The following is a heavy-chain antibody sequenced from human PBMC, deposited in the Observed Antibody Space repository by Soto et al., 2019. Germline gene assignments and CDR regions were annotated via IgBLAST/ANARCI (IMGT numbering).Heavy chain of an antibody. CDR1: GGSFSGYY. V-gene: IGHV4-34*01. Sequence: QVQLQQWGAGLLKPSETLSLTCAVYGGSFSGYYWSWIRQPPGKGLEWIGEINHSGSTNYNPSLKSRLTISVDTSKNQFYLKLSSVTAADTAVYYCARGRVYCSSTSCYPFDYWGQGTLVTVSS. J-gene: IGHJ4*02. D-gene: IGHD2-2*01. CDR2: INHSGST. CDR3: ARGRVYCSSTSCYPFDY.